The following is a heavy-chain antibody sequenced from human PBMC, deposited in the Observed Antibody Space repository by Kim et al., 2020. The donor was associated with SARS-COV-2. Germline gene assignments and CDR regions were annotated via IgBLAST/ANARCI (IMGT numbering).Heavy chain of an antibody. Sequence: GGSLRLSCAASGFTFSDYYMSWIRQAPGKGLEWGSYISSSGSTIYYADSVKGRFTISRDNAKNSLYLQMNSLIAEDTAVYYCARVQPITMIGVSVTGGMDLWGQGPTVTVSS. CDR3: ARVQPITMIGVSVTGGMDL. V-gene: IGHV3-11*01. J-gene: IGHJ6*02. D-gene: IGHD3-22*01. CDR1: GFTFSDYY. CDR2: ISSSGSTI.